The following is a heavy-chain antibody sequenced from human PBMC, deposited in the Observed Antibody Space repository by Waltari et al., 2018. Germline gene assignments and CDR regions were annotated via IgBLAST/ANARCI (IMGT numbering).Heavy chain of an antibody. CDR2: THDSGST. D-gene: IGHD3-22*01. V-gene: IGHV4-59*01. CDR3: ARAPGVRVGFDF. J-gene: IGHJ4*02. CDR1: GGSISSYY. Sequence: QVQLQESGPGLVKPSETLSLTCTVSGGSISSYYWSWIRQPPGKGLEWIGYTHDSGSTNYNPSLKSRVTMSIDTSKNQFSLELSSVTAADTAVYYCARAPGVRVGFDFWGQGTLVTVSS.